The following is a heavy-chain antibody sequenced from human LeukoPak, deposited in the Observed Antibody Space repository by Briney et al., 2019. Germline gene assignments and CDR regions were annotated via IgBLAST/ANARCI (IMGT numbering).Heavy chain of an antibody. CDR1: GYTFTGYY. CDR2: INPNSGGT. Sequence: ASVKVSCKTSGYTFTGYYMHWLRQAHGQGLEWMGRINPNSGGTYYAQKFRSRVTMTRDTSISTAYMELASLISDDTAVYYCAGGVLHGGGNWFDPWGQGTLVTVSS. J-gene: IGHJ5*02. V-gene: IGHV1-2*06. D-gene: IGHD3-16*01. CDR3: AGGVLHGGGNWFDP.